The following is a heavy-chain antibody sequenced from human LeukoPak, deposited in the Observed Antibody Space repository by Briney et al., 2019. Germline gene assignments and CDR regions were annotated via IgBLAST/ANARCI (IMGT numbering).Heavy chain of an antibody. CDR1: SGSFSGYY. J-gene: IGHJ3*02. V-gene: IGHV4-34*01. D-gene: IGHD3-9*01. CDR3: ARRPSGYLAFDI. Sequence: SETLSLTCAVYSGSFSGYYWSWVRQPQGKGLEWNGEINHSGSTNYNPSLKSRVTISVDTSKNQFSLKLSSVTAADTAVYYCARRPSGYLAFDIWGQGTMVTVSS. CDR2: INHSGST.